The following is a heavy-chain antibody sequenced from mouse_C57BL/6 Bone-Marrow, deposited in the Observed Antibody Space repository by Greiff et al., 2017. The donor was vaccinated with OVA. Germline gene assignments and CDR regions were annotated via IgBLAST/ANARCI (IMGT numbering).Heavy chain of an antibody. CDR1: GYAFSSYW. D-gene: IGHD2-4*01. Sequence: QVQLKQSGAELVKPGASVKISCKASGYAFSSYWMNWVKQRPGKGLEWIGQIYPGDGDTNYNGKFKGKATLTADKSSSTAYMQLSSLTSEDSAVYFCARFGGDYEGYYAMDYWGQGTSVTVSS. CDR2: IYPGDGDT. V-gene: IGHV1-80*01. J-gene: IGHJ4*01. CDR3: ARFGGDYEGYYAMDY.